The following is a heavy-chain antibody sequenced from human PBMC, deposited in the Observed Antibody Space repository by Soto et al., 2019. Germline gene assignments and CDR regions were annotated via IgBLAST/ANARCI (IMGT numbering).Heavy chain of an antibody. V-gene: IGHV1-3*01. D-gene: IGHD6-13*01. CDR2: INAGNGNT. Sequence: ASVKVSCKASGYTFTSYAVHWVRQAPGQRLEWMGWINAGNGNTKYSQKFQGRVTITRDTSASTAYMELSSLRSEDTAVYYCARVLFADRIAAAGILGYWGQGTLVTVSS. CDR1: GYTFTSYA. J-gene: IGHJ4*02. CDR3: ARVLFADRIAAAGILGY.